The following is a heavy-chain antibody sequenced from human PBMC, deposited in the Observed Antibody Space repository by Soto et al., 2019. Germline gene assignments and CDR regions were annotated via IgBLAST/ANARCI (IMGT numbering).Heavy chain of an antibody. J-gene: IGHJ4*02. CDR1: GGFIKMDTRY. CDR2: ILYTGST. Sequence: SATMSVTSTVSGGFIKMDTRYLVWIRQSPGRGLEWIGSILYTGSTYYNPSLRSRVSMSVDTSKNLFSLSLMSVTAADTGLYFCTRLDTGPNNRGTAFDLGGPGTQVTVSS. D-gene: IGHD5-18*01. V-gene: IGHV4-39*02. CDR3: TRLDTGPNNRGTAFDL.